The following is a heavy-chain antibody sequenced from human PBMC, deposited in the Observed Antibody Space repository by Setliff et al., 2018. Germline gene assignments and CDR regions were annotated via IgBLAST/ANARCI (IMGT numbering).Heavy chain of an antibody. Sequence: ASVKVSCKASGGTFSSYAISWVRQAPGQGLEWMGGIIPILGIAHYAQKFPGRVTITADESTSTVYRALSSLRSEDTAVYYCAKDVSPPGTNGWHPDVLDIWGQGTMVTVSS. D-gene: IGHD6-19*01. V-gene: IGHV1-69*10. J-gene: IGHJ3*02. CDR1: GGTFSSYA. CDR3: AKDVSPPGTNGWHPDVLDI. CDR2: IIPILGIA.